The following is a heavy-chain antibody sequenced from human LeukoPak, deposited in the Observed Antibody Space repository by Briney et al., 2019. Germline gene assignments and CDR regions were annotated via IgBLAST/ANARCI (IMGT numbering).Heavy chain of an antibody. D-gene: IGHD6-13*01. J-gene: IGHJ4*02. CDR3: AIVYDIAAAVQDY. V-gene: IGHV1-2*02. CDR1: GYTFTGYY. CDR2: INPNSGGT. Sequence: GASVKVSCKASGYTFTGYYMHWVRQAPGQGLEWMGWINPNSGGTNYAQKFQGRVTMTRDPSISTAYMELSSLRSDDTAVYYCAIVYDIAAAVQDYWGQGTLVTVSS.